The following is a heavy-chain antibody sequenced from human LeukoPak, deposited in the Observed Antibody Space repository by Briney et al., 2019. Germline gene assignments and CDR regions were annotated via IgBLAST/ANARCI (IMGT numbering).Heavy chain of an antibody. V-gene: IGHV3-20*04. CDR3: ARESAGSGGMDV. CDR2: ISWNGGSA. J-gene: IGHJ6*03. D-gene: IGHD3-10*01. CDR1: GFTFDDYG. Sequence: PGGSLRLSCAAAGFTFDDYGMSWVRQAPGKGLEWVSGISWNGGSAGYADSVKGRITISRDNAKNSLYLQMNSLRAEDTALYYCARESAGSGGMDVWGKGTTVTVSS.